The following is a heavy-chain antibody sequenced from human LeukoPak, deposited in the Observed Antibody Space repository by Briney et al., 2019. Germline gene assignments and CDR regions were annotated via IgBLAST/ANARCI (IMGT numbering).Heavy chain of an antibody. Sequence: SETLSLTCTVSGGSISSSSYYWGWIRQPPGKGLEWIGSIYYSGSTYYNPSLKSRVTISVDTSKNQFSLKLSSVTAADTAVYYCARPPQRGWFDPWGQGTLVTVSS. CDR3: ARPPQRGWFDP. CDR1: GGSISSSSYY. CDR2: IYYSGST. V-gene: IGHV4-39*07. D-gene: IGHD6-25*01. J-gene: IGHJ5*02.